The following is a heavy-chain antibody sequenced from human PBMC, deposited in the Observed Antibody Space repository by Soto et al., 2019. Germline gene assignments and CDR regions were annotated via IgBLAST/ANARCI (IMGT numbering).Heavy chain of an antibody. Sequence: KASETLSLTCTVSGGSISSYYWSWIRQPPGKGLEWIGYIYYSGSTNYNPSLKSRVTISVDTSKNQFSLKLSSVTAADTAVYYCARSRIAVAGLVFRHWGQGTLVTVSS. D-gene: IGHD6-19*01. V-gene: IGHV4-59*01. CDR1: GGSISSYY. J-gene: IGHJ1*01. CDR3: ARSRIAVAGLVFRH. CDR2: IYYSGST.